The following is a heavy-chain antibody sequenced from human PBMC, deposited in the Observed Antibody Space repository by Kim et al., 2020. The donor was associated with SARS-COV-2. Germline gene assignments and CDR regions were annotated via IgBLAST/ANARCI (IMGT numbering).Heavy chain of an antibody. V-gene: IGHV4-39*07. CDR3: ARRTSIPRFDP. Sequence: SETLSLTCSVSGGSIFSPNYHWAWIRQPPGKGLEWLGSIYFSGITQYNPSLESRVTISIDRTGNRFSLKLTSVTAADTVIYYCARRTSIPRFDPWGQGTLVSVSS. CDR2: IYFSGIT. D-gene: IGHD2-2*02. CDR1: GGSIFSPNYH. J-gene: IGHJ5*02.